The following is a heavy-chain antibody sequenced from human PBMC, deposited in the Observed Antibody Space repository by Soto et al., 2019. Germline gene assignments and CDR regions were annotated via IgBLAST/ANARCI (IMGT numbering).Heavy chain of an antibody. CDR3: AREVGEVDYSSSSDAFDI. V-gene: IGHV4-30-4*01. D-gene: IGHD6-6*01. CDR1: GGSISSGDYY. Sequence: QVQLQESGLGLVKPSQTLSLTCSVSGGSISSGDYYWSWIRQPPGKGLEWIAYIYYSGIIYYNPSLKSRVTMSRDTSKNQFFLNLDSVTAADTAVYYCAREVGEVDYSSSSDAFDIWGQGTMVTVSS. J-gene: IGHJ3*02. CDR2: IYYSGII.